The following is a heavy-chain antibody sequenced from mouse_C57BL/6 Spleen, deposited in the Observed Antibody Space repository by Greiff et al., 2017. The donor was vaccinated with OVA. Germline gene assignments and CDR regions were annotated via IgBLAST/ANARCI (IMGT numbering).Heavy chain of an antibody. CDR3: ARRSMPSGLAY. CDR2: IYPGSGST. J-gene: IGHJ3*01. Sequence: QVQLQQPGAELVKPGASVKMSCKASGYTFTSYWITWVKQRPGQGLEWIGDIYPGSGSTNYNEKFKSKATLTVDTSSSQAYMQLSRLTSEDSAVYYCARRSMPSGLAYWGQGTLVTVSA. V-gene: IGHV1-55*01. CDR1: GYTFTSYW. D-gene: IGHD2-10*02.